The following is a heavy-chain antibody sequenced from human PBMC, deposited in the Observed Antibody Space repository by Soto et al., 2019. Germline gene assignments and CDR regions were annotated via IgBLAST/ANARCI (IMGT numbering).Heavy chain of an antibody. CDR1: GGSISSSMHY. D-gene: IGHD3-16*01. Sequence: PSETLSLTCTVSGGSISSSMHYWAWIRQPPGKGLEWIGSVFYSGRTYYNPSLKSRVTISVDTSKNQFSLNVSSVSAADTALYYCARLSFGYDMDVWGQGTTVTVSS. CDR2: VFYSGRT. CDR3: ARLSFGYDMDV. V-gene: IGHV4-39*01. J-gene: IGHJ6*02.